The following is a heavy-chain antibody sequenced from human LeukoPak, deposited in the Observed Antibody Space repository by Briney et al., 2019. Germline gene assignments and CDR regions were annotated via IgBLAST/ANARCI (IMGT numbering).Heavy chain of an antibody. CDR3: ARVVIIQDYYYYMDV. CDR1: GGSISSYY. CDR2: IYYSGST. D-gene: IGHD3-3*01. Sequence: SETLSLTCTVSGGSISSYYWSWIRQPPGKGLEWIGYIYYSGSTNYNPSLKSRVTISVDTSKNQLSLKLSSVTAADTAVYYCARVVIIQDYYYYMDVWGKGTTVTVSS. V-gene: IGHV4-59*01. J-gene: IGHJ6*03.